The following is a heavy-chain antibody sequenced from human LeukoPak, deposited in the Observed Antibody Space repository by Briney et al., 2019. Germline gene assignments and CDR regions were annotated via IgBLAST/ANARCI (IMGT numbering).Heavy chain of an antibody. J-gene: IGHJ6*03. CDR3: ARSRGPLDYMDV. CDR2: IYTSGST. D-gene: IGHD3-10*01. CDR1: GGSISSSSYY. Sequence: PSETLSLTCTVSGGSISSSSYYWGWIRQPAGKGLEWIGRIYTSGSTNYNPSLKSRVTISVDTSKNQFSLKLSSVTAADTAVYYCARSRGPLDYMDVWGKGTTVTISS. V-gene: IGHV4-61*02.